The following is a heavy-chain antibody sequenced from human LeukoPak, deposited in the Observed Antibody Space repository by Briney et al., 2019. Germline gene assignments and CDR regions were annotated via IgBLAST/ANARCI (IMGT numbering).Heavy chain of an antibody. CDR2: SYSDSNT. J-gene: IGHJ3*02. CDR1: GFTVSNNY. CDR3: VRKNRDFNAAFDI. Sequence: PGGSLRLSCAASGFTVSNNYMSWVRQAPGKGLEWVSISYSDSNTNYADSVKGRFTISRATSQNTLSLQMNSLRAEDTAVYYCVRKNRDFNAAFDIWGQGTVVTVSS. D-gene: IGHD1-14*01. V-gene: IGHV3-53*01.